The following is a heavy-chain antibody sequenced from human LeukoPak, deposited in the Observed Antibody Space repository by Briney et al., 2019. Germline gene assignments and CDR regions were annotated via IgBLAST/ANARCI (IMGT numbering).Heavy chain of an antibody. CDR3: ARARGGVEVY. V-gene: IGHV1-2*02. J-gene: IGHJ4*02. Sequence: ASVKVSCKASEYTFTGYYMHWVRQAPGQGLEWMGWINPNSGVTNYAQKFQGRVTMTRDTSISTAYMELSRLRSDDTAVYYCARARGGVEVYWGQGTLVTVSS. CDR1: EYTFTGYY. CDR2: INPNSGVT. D-gene: IGHD2-8*01.